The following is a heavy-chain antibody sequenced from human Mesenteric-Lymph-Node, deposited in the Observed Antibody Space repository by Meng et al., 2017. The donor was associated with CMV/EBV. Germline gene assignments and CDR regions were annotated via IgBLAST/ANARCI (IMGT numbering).Heavy chain of an antibody. J-gene: IGHJ3*02. CDR2: MNPNSGNT. V-gene: IGHV1-8*01. Sequence: ASVKVSCKASGYTFTSFDINWVRQATGQGLEWMGWMNPNSGNTGHAQKFQGRVTMTRNTSISTAYVEVRSLRSEDTAVYYCARGKAFDIWGQGTMVTVSS. CDR1: GYTFTSFD. CDR3: ARGKAFDI.